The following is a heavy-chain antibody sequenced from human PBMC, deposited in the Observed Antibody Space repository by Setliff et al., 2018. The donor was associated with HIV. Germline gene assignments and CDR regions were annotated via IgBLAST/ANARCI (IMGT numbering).Heavy chain of an antibody. Sequence: SETLSLTCTVSGDSINSGNYYWSWIRQHPGKGLEWIGYIYYSGSTYYSPSLKSQVTISVDTSKNQFSLRVNSVTAADTAVYYCARQRKLNTAMAYDFDYWGQGTLVTVSS. CDR1: GDSINSGNYY. CDR3: ARQRKLNTAMAYDFDY. CDR2: IYYSGST. V-gene: IGHV4-39*01. J-gene: IGHJ4*02. D-gene: IGHD5-18*01.